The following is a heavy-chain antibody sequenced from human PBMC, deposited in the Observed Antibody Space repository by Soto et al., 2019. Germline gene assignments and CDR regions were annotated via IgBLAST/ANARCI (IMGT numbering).Heavy chain of an antibody. D-gene: IGHD2-2*01. V-gene: IGHV4-4*07. CDR2: IYSSGGT. CDR3: ARGQRLPDWFDP. Sequence: SQPQSLTWSVFGASRGSYCCTWIRQPAGKGLEWIGRIYSSGGTHYNPSLKSRVTISLDTSKNQFSLRLNSVTAADTAVYYCARGQRLPDWFDPWGQGT. CDR1: GASRGSYC. J-gene: IGHJ5*02.